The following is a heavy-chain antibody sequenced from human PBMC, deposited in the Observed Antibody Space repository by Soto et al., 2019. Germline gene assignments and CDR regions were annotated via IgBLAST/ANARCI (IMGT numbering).Heavy chain of an antibody. CDR2: IWYDGSNK. CDR3: ARGRHADYDILTGYYIENDAFDI. V-gene: IGHV3-33*01. J-gene: IGHJ3*02. Sequence: GGSLRLSCAASGFTFSSYGMHWVRQAPGKGLEWVAVIWYDGSNKYYADSVKGRFTNSRDNSKNTLYLQMNSLRAEDTAVYYCARGRHADYDILTGYYIENDAFDIWGQGTMVTVSS. D-gene: IGHD3-9*01. CDR1: GFTFSSYG.